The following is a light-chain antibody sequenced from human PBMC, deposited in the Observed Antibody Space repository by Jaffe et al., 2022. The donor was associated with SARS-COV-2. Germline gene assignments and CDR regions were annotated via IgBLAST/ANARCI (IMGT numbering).Light chain of an antibody. J-gene: IGKJ1*01. CDR3: LQYNNWPPWT. CDR1: QSVSND. CDR2: GAS. Sequence: EIVMTQSPVTLSVSPGERATLSCRTSQSVSNDLAWYQQKPGQAPRLLIYGASTRATGIPARFRGSGSGTEFTLTISSLQSEDFAVYYCLQYNNWPPWTFGQGTKVEIE. V-gene: IGKV3-15*01.